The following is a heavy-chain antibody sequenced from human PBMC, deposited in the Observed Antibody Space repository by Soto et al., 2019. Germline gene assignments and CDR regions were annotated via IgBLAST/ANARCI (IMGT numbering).Heavy chain of an antibody. J-gene: IGHJ4*02. Sequence: SETLSLTCAVYGGSFSGYYWSWIRQPPGKGLEWIGEINHSGSTNYNPSLKSRVTISVDTSKNQFSLKLSSVTAADTAVYYCARGPKYYYDSSGYYSEVRRQYSFDYWAREPWSPSPQ. D-gene: IGHD3-22*01. CDR1: GGSFSGYY. CDR2: INHSGST. V-gene: IGHV4-34*01. CDR3: ARGPKYYYDSSGYYSEVRRQYSFDY.